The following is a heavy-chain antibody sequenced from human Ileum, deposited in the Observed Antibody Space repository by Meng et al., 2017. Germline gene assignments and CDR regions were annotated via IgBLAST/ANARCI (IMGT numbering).Heavy chain of an antibody. D-gene: IGHD1-26*01. CDR1: GLSLSASRVG. J-gene: IGHJ4*02. CDR3: AHRWVGPFYN. V-gene: IGHV2-5*02. CDR2: ISCDEEI. Sequence: QITLKESGPTLMKPTQTLTLTCTFSGLSLSASRVGVGWIRQPPGKALEWLAVISCDEEIQYSPSLKSRLTITKDTSKNQVILTMTNMDPVDTGTYYCAHRWVGPFYNWGQGTLVTVSS.